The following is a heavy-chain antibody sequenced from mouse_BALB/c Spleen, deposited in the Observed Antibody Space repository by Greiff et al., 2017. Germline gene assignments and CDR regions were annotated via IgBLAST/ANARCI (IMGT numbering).Heavy chain of an antibody. D-gene: IGHD2-4*01. CDR1: GDSITSGY. J-gene: IGHJ2*01. V-gene: IGHV3-8*02. Sequence: EVKVVESGPSLVKPSQTLSLTCSVTGDSITSGYWNWIRKFPGNKLEYMGYISYSGSTYYNPSLKSRISITRDTSKNQYYLQLNSVTTEDTATYYCARGSTMITYYFDYWGQGTTLTVSS. CDR2: ISYSGST. CDR3: ARGSTMITYYFDY.